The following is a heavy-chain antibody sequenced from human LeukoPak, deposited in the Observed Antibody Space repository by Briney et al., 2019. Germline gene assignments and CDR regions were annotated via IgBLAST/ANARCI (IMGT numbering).Heavy chain of an antibody. Sequence: SETLSLTCTVSGGSISSYYWSWIRQPAGKGLEWIGRIYTSGSANYNPSLKSRVTMSVDTSKNQFSLKLSSVTAADTAVYYCARDTLMTGIVGVEDEAFDIWGQGTMVTVSS. V-gene: IGHV4-4*07. CDR1: GGSISSYY. CDR3: ARDTLMTGIVGVEDEAFDI. D-gene: IGHD1-26*01. J-gene: IGHJ3*02. CDR2: IYTSGSA.